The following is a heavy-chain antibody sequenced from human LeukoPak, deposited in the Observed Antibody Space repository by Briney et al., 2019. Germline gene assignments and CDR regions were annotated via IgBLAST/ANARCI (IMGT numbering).Heavy chain of an antibody. CDR1: GFTVSSNY. J-gene: IGHJ6*02. D-gene: IGHD3-10*01. CDR3: ARNKYYGSGSYYYYYGMDV. V-gene: IGHV3-53*01. CDR2: IYSGGST. Sequence: GGSLRLSCAASGFTVSSNYMSWVRRAPGKGLEWVSVIYSGGSTYYADSVKGRFTISRDNSKNTLYLQMNSLRAEDTAVYYCARNKYYGSGSYYYYYGMDVWGQGTTVTVSS.